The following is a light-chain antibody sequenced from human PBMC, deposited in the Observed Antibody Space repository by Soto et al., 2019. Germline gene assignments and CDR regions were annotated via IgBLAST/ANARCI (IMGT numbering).Light chain of an antibody. Sequence: EIVLTQSPGTLSLSPGERATLSCRASQSVSSSYLAWYQQKPGQAPRLLFYGTSSRATGIPDRFSGSGSGTVFTLNTSRLEPEEFAVYYCQQYGSSPWTFGQGTKVEIK. V-gene: IGKV3-20*01. CDR3: QQYGSSPWT. CDR1: QSVSSSY. J-gene: IGKJ1*01. CDR2: GTS.